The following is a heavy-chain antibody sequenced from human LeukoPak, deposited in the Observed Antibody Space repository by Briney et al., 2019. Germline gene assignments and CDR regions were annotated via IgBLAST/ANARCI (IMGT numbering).Heavy chain of an antibody. CDR2: IKSKTDAETT. J-gene: IGHJ4*02. Sequence: GGSLRLSCGASGFTFSSYGMNWVRQAPGKGMEWVGRIKSKTDAETTDYAAPVKGRFTISRDDSKNTLYLQMNSLKTEDSAVYYCTTQLIYGSGSYLKGYWGQGTLVTVSS. D-gene: IGHD3-10*01. CDR1: GFTFSSYG. CDR3: TTQLIYGSGSYLKGY. V-gene: IGHV3-15*01.